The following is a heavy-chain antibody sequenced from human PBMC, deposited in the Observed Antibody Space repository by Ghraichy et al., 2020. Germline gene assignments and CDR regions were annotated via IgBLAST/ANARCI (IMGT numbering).Heavy chain of an antibody. V-gene: IGHV3-30*18. J-gene: IGHJ5*02. CDR3: AKDRSHVVVKPGPCDH. Sequence: RGSLRLSCVASGFMFSTYGMHWVRQAPGKGLESVAVISYDGSNKYYADSVKGRFTISRDDSKNTLYLQMNSLRGEDTAVYYCAKDRSHVVVKPGPCDHWGQGTLVTVSS. CDR1: GFMFSTYG. D-gene: IGHD2-2*01. CDR2: ISYDGSNK.